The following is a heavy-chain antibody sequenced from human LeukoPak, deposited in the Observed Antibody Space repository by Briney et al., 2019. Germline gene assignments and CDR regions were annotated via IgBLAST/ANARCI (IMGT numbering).Heavy chain of an antibody. Sequence: GGSLRLSCAASGLSFNSYGIHWVRQAPGKGLEWVAVIWYGGTNEYYADSVKGRFTFSRDKSKNTLYLHMNSLRVEDSAVYYCATVPEGDRDYWGQGTLVTVSS. CDR1: GLSFNSYG. CDR2: IWYGGTNE. D-gene: IGHD2-21*02. CDR3: ATVPEGDRDY. V-gene: IGHV3-33*01. J-gene: IGHJ4*02.